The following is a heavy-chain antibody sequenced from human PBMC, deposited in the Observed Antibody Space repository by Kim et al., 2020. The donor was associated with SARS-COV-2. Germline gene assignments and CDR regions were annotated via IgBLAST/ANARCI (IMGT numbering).Heavy chain of an antibody. V-gene: IGHV3-23*01. CDR1: GFTFSSYA. CDR2: ISGSGGST. Sequence: GGSLRLSCAASGFTFSSYAMSWVRQAPGKGLEWVSAISGSGGSTYYADSVKGRFTISRDNSKNTLYLQMNSLRAEDTAVYYCAKGDPYDFWSGYYPDPNWFDPWGQGTLVTVSS. D-gene: IGHD3-3*01. J-gene: IGHJ5*02. CDR3: AKGDPYDFWSGYYPDPNWFDP.